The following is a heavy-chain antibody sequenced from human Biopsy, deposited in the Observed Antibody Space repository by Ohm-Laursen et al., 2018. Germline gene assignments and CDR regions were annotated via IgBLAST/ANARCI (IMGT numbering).Heavy chain of an antibody. CDR2: IYYSGRP. V-gene: IGHV4-59*01. CDR1: GDSIARYY. Sequence: TLSLTYTVSGDSIARYYWTWIRQSPGKGLEWIAYIYYSGRPNYNPSLKGRVVISVDRSRNQFFLKLTSATAADTAIYYCARVDRYNFDHYIMDAWGRGTTVTVSS. J-gene: IGHJ6*02. D-gene: IGHD1-20*01. CDR3: ARVDRYNFDHYIMDA.